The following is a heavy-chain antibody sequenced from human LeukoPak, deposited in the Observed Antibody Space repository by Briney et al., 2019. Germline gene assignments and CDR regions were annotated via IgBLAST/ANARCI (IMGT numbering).Heavy chain of an antibody. D-gene: IGHD2-2*01. CDR1: GYTFTSYD. J-gene: IGHJ4*02. V-gene: IGHV1-8*01. CDR3: ARSIRYCSSTSCYAGDDY. Sequence: ASVKVSCKASGYTFTSYDINWVRQATGQGLEWMGWMNPNSGNTGYAQKFQGRVTITADKSTSTAYMELSSLRSEDTAVYYCARSIRYCSSTSCYAGDDYWGQGTLVTVSS. CDR2: MNPNSGNT.